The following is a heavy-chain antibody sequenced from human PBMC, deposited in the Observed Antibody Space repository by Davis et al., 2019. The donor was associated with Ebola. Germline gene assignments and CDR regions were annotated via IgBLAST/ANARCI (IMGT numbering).Heavy chain of an antibody. Sequence: ESLKISCAASGLTVSSNYMSWIRQPPGKGLEWIGEIFHNGRTNYNPSLKSRVSISVDISKNQFFLRLTSVTAADTAVYFCAALLGPLIHHGTFHYWGQGTLVTVSS. CDR2: IFHNGRT. J-gene: IGHJ4*02. V-gene: IGHV4-34*08. CDR1: GLTVSSNY. D-gene: IGHD1-14*01. CDR3: AALLGPLIHHGTFHY.